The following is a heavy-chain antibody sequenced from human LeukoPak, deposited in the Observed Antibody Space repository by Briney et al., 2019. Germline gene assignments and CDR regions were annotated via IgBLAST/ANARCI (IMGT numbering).Heavy chain of an antibody. J-gene: IGHJ3*02. V-gene: IGHV3-66*01. D-gene: IGHD6-13*01. Sequence: PGGSLRLSCAASGFAVSSYYMSWVRQAPGKGLEWVSLIHNDDTYYADSVKGRFTISRDNSKNTLYLQMNSLRAEDTAVYYCARDQQLASDAFDIWGQGTMVTVSS. CDR2: IHNDDT. CDR1: GFAVSSYY. CDR3: ARDQQLASDAFDI.